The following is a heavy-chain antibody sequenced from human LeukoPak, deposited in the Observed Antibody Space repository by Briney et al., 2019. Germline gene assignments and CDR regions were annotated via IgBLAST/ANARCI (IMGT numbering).Heavy chain of an antibody. CDR1: GFTFSSYA. D-gene: IGHD6-13*01. J-gene: IGHJ5*02. V-gene: IGHV3-23*01. CDR3: AKDRSSSWWGRWFDP. Sequence: GSLRLSCAASGFTFSSYAMSWVRQAPGKGLEWVSAISGSGGSTYYADSVKGRFTISRDNSKNTLYLQMNSLRAEDTAVYYCAKDRSSSWWGRWFDPWGQGTLVTVSS. CDR2: ISGSGGST.